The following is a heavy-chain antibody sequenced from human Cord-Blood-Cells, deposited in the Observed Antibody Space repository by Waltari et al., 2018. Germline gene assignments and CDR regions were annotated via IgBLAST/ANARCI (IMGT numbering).Heavy chain of an antibody. CDR3: ARQEYCGGDCYYDY. D-gene: IGHD2-21*02. CDR2: IYYSGST. J-gene: IGHJ4*02. V-gene: IGHV4-39*07. Sequence: QLQLQESGPGLVKPSETLSLTCTVSGGSISSSSYYWGWLGQPPGKGLEWIGSIYYSGSTYYNPSLKSRVTISVDTSKNQFSLKLSSVTAADTAVYYCARQEYCGGDCYYDYWGQGTLVTVSS. CDR1: GGSISSSSYY.